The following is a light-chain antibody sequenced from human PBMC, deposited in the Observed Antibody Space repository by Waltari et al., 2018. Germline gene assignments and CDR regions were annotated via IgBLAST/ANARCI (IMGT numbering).Light chain of an antibody. V-gene: IGKV3-15*01. J-gene: IGKJ5*01. CDR3: QQYNNWPRGT. Sequence: EIVMTQSPATLSVSPGERATLSCRASQSVSSNLAWYQQKPGQAPRLLIYGASTRATGIPARFSGSGSGTEFTRTISSLQSEDFAVYYGQQYNNWPRGTFGQGTRLEIK. CDR2: GAS. CDR1: QSVSSN.